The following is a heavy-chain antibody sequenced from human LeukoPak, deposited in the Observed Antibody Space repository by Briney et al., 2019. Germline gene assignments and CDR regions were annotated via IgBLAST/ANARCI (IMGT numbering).Heavy chain of an antibody. D-gene: IGHD6-19*01. J-gene: IGHJ4*02. V-gene: IGHV3-30-3*01. CDR3: AGQHYSSGWYPGYFDY. Sequence: GRSLRLSCAASGFTFSSYAMHWVRQAPGKGLEWVAVISYDGSNKYYADSVKGRFTISRDNSKNTLYLQMNSLRAEDTAVYYCAGQHYSSGWYPGYFDYWGQGTLVTVSS. CDR1: GFTFSSYA. CDR2: ISYDGSNK.